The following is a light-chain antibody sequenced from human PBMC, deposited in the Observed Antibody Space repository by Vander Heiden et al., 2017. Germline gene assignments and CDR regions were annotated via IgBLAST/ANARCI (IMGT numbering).Light chain of an antibody. CDR2: NTS. CDR1: SGSASTSSF. V-gene: IGLV8-61*01. Sequence: QTVVTQEPSFAVSPGGTVTPTRGLSSGSASTSSFPRWYHQTPGQPPRTLIYNTSSRSCGVPGRFSGSIRGDKAALTITGAEADDESDYHCVLYMGSGIWVFGGGTRLTVL. J-gene: IGLJ3*02. CDR3: VLYMGSGIWV.